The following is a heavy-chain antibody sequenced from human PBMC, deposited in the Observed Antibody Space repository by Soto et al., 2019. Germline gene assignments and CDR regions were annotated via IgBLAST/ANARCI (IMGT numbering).Heavy chain of an antibody. Sequence: QVQLVESGGGLVKPGGSLRLSCAVSGFTFSDYYMTWIRQAPGKGLKWVSYISSSTSHTNYEDSVKCRFTISRDNAKNSLFRHMNSLRAEDTAVYYCARGRGAAADYFDFWGQGTLVTVSS. V-gene: IGHV3-11*05. CDR3: ARGRGAAADYFDF. D-gene: IGHD6-13*01. J-gene: IGHJ4*02. CDR1: GFTFSDYY. CDR2: ISSSTSHT.